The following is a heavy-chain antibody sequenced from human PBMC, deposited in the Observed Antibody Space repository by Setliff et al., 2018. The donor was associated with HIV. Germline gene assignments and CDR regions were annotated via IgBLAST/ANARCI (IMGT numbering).Heavy chain of an antibody. J-gene: IGHJ3*02. CDR1: GGSISSGSYY. Sequence: SETLSLTCTVSGGSISSGSYYWSWIRQPAGKGLEWIGHIYTRGSTNYNPSLKSRVTISVDTSKNQFSLKLTSVTAAYTAVYYCARSRPSLRALDIWGQGTMVTVSS. V-gene: IGHV4-61*09. CDR2: IYTRGST. D-gene: IGHD4-17*01. CDR3: ARSRPSLRALDI.